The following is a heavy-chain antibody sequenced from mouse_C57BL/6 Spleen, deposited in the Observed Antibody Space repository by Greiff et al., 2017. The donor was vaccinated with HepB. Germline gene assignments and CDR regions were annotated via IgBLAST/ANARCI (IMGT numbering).Heavy chain of an antibody. D-gene: IGHD3-3*01. V-gene: IGHV2-6-1*01. CDR1: GFSFTSYG. CDR2: IWSDGST. CDR3: ARHRESRYAMDY. J-gene: IGHJ4*01. Sequence: QVQLKESGPGLVAPSQSLSITCTVSGFSFTSYGVHWVRQPPGQGLEWLVVIWSDGSTTYNSALKSRLSISKDNSKSQVFLKMNSLQTDDTAMYYCARHRESRYAMDYWGQGTSVTVSS.